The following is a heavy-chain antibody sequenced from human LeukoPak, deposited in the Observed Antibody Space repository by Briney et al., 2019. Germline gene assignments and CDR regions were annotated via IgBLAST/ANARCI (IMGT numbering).Heavy chain of an antibody. V-gene: IGHV3-21*01. CDR1: GFTFSSYS. J-gene: IGHJ4*02. D-gene: IGHD2-2*01. CDR2: ISSSNSYI. CDR3: ARDRAKYQLLSAGYFDY. Sequence: GGSLRLSCAASGFTFSSYSMNWVRQAPGKGLEWVSSISSSNSYIYYADSVKGRFTISRDNAKNSLYLQMNSLRAEDTAVYYCARDRAKYQLLSAGYFDYWGQGTLVTVSS.